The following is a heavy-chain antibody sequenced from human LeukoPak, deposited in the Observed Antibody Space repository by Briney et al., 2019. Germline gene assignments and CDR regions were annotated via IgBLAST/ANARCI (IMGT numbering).Heavy chain of an antibody. Sequence: GGSLRLSCAASGFTFSSYAMSWVRQAPGKGLEWVSAVSGGGGRTHKADSGKGRFTISRDDSKNTLYLQMNSLRAEDTAVYYCAKETYGSGSYPFDYWGQGTLVTVSS. CDR3: AKETYGSGSYPFDY. CDR1: GFTFSSYA. J-gene: IGHJ4*02. D-gene: IGHD3-10*01. V-gene: IGHV3-23*01. CDR2: VSGGGGRT.